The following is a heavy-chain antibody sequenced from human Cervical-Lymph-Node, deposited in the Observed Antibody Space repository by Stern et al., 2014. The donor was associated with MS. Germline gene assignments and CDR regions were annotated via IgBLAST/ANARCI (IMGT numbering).Heavy chain of an antibody. D-gene: IGHD3-10*01. CDR1: GDNFNSHG. V-gene: IGHV1-69*01. Sequence: QVQLVQSEAEVKRPGSSVKVSCRTYGDNFNSHGITWVRQAPGQGLEWMGGIVPMFVTANYAQRFQGRVTITADESTSTVYMELSSLRYEDTAVYSCARHYGSGQYYKGPIAYWGQGTLVTVSS. CDR3: ARHYGSGQYYKGPIAY. J-gene: IGHJ4*02. CDR2: IVPMFVTA.